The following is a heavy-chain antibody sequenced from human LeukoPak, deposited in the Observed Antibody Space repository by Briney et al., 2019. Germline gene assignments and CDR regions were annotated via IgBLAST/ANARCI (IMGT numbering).Heavy chain of an antibody. Sequence: SETLSLPCTVSGGSISSYYWSWIRQPAGKGLEWIGRIYTSGSTNYNPSLKSRVTMSVDTSKNQFSLKLSSVTAADTAVYYCASGYSSGWPDYWGQGTLVTVSS. V-gene: IGHV4-4*07. CDR2: IYTSGST. D-gene: IGHD6-19*01. CDR3: ASGYSSGWPDY. CDR1: GGSISSYY. J-gene: IGHJ4*02.